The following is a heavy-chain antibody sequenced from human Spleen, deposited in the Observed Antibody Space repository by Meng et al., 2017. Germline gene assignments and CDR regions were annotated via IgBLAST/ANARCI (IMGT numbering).Heavy chain of an antibody. D-gene: IGHD1-7*01. CDR3: AKNWNYGTTFDY. CDR2: INPNSGGP. J-gene: IGHJ4*02. V-gene: IGHV1-2*06. Sequence: ASVKVSCKASGGTFSSYAISWVRQAPGQGLEWMGRINPNSGGPNYAQKFQGRVTMTRDTSISTAYMELSSLTSDDTAVYYCAKNWNYGTTFDYWGQGTLVTVSS. CDR1: GGTFSSYA.